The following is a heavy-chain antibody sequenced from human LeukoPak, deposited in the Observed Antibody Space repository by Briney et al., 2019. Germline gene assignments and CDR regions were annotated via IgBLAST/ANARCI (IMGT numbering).Heavy chain of an antibody. D-gene: IGHD3-10*01. V-gene: IGHV3-74*01. CDR3: ARELVYGSGSLGY. J-gene: IGHJ4*02. CDR2: INDDGSTT. Sequence: PGGSLRLSCAGSGFTFSSYWVHWVRQAPGKGLVWVSRINDDGSTTNHADSVKGRFTISRDNAKSTLYLQMNSLTAEDTAVYYCARELVYGSGSLGYWGQGTLVTVSS. CDR1: GFTFSSYW.